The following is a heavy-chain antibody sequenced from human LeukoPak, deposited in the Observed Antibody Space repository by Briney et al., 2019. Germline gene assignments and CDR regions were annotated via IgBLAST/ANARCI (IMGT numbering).Heavy chain of an antibody. CDR2: THRSGDT. J-gene: IGHJ4*02. CDR3: AGGSNGFEDIVVVPAAIGGSPFDY. D-gene: IGHD2-2*02. V-gene: IGHV4-4*02. CDR1: GVSVSSDNW. Sequence: PSETLSLTCAVYGVSVSSDNWWTWVRQSPGKGLEWIGETHRSGDTKYNPSLNGRVTISIDNSNNRLSLKLSSVTAADTAVYYCAGGSNGFEDIVVVPAAIGGSPFDYWGQGTLVTVSS.